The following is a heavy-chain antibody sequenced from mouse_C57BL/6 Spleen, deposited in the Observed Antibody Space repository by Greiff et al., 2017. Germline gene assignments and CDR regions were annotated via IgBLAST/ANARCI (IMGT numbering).Heavy chain of an antibody. V-gene: IGHV5-6*01. Sequence: EVNLVESGGDLVKPGGSLKLSCAASGFTFSSYGMSLVRQTPDKRLEWVATISSGGSYTYYPDSVKGRFTISRDNAKNTLYLQMSSLKSEDTAMYYCARHERYDGSSYEGDYWGQGTSVTVSS. J-gene: IGHJ4*01. CDR1: GFTFSSYG. D-gene: IGHD1-1*01. CDR3: ARHERYDGSSYEGDY. CDR2: ISSGGSYT.